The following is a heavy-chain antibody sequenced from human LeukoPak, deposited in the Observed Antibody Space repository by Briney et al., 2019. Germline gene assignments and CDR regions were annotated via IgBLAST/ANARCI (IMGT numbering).Heavy chain of an antibody. Sequence: SVKVSCKASGGTFSSYAISWVRQAPGQGLEWMGRIIPIFGTANYAQKFQGRVTITTDESSSTAYMELSSLRSEDTAVYYCAREGGYSYGSLGYWGQGTLVTVSS. D-gene: IGHD5-18*01. J-gene: IGHJ4*02. CDR3: AREGGYSYGSLGY. CDR2: IIPIFGTA. V-gene: IGHV1-69*05. CDR1: GGTFSSYA.